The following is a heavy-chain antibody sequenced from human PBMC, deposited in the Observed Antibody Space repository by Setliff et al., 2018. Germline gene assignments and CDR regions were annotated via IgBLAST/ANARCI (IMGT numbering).Heavy chain of an antibody. J-gene: IGHJ4*02. D-gene: IGHD5-12*01. CDR2: INHSGST. CDR1: GGSFSGYY. CDR3: ARGERRWLRFSLDY. V-gene: IGHV4-34*01. Sequence: SETLSLTCAVYGGSFSGYYWSWIRQPPGKGLEWIGEINHSGSTNYNPSLKSRVTISVDTSKNQFSMKQSSVTDADTAVYYCARGERRWLRFSLDYWGQGTLVTVSS.